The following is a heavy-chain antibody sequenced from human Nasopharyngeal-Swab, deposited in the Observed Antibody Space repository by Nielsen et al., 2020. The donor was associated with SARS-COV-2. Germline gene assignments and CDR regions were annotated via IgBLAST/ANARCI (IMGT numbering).Heavy chain of an antibody. CDR1: GFTFNSYG. CDR2: ISYDGSNK. CDR3: AKDQGSSSLDY. Sequence: GGSLRLSCAASGFTFNSYGMHWVRQAPGKGLEWVAVISYDGSNKYYADSVKGRFTISRDNSKNTLYLQMNSLRAEDTAVYYCAKDQGSSSLDYWGQGTLVTVSS. D-gene: IGHD6-6*01. J-gene: IGHJ4*02. V-gene: IGHV3-30*18.